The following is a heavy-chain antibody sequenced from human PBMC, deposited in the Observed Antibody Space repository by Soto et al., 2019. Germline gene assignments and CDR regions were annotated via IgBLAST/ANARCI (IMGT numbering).Heavy chain of an antibody. V-gene: IGHV1-18*01. Sequence: GASVKVSCKASGYTFTSYGISWVRQAPGQGLEWMGWISAYNGNTNYAQKLQGRVTMTTDTSTSTAYMELRSLRSDDTAVYYCARDWNSYGYPDAFDNWGQGTMVTVSS. J-gene: IGHJ3*02. CDR1: GYTFTSYG. D-gene: IGHD5-18*01. CDR3: ARDWNSYGYPDAFDN. CDR2: ISAYNGNT.